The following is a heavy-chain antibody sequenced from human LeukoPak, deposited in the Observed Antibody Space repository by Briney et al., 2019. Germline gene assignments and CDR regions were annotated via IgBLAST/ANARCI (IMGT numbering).Heavy chain of an antibody. V-gene: IGHV4-34*01. J-gene: IGHJ5*02. CDR2: INHSGST. CDR3: ARAPIVVVIATSGGWFDP. CDR1: GGSLCGYY. Sequence: PSETLSLTCAVYGGSLCGYYWSWIRQPPGKGLEWIGEINHSGSTNYNPSLKSRVTISVDTSKNQFSLMLSSVTAADTAVYFCARAPIVVVIATSGGWFDPWGQGTLVTVSS. D-gene: IGHD2-21*01.